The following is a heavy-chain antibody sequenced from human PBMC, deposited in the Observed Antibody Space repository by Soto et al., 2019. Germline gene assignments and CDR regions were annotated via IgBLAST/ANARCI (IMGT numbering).Heavy chain of an antibody. CDR1: GYTFTGYY. J-gene: IGHJ6*02. Sequence: ASVKVSCKASGYTFTGYYMHWVRQAPGQGLEWMGWINPNSGGTNYAQKFQGWVTMTRDTSISTAYMELSRLRSDDTAVYYCARDRIGSIAARLSYYYYYGMDVWGQGTTVTVSS. V-gene: IGHV1-2*04. D-gene: IGHD6-6*01. CDR2: INPNSGGT. CDR3: ARDRIGSIAARLSYYYYYGMDV.